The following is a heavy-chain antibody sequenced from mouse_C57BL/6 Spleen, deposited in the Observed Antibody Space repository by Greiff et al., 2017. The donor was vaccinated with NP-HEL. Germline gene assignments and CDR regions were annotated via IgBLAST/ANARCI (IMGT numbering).Heavy chain of an antibody. J-gene: IGHJ4*01. D-gene: IGHD3-2*02. CDR2: IDTNSGGT. V-gene: IGHV1-72*01. Sequence: QVQLQQPGAELVKPGASVKLSCKASGYTFTSYWMHWVKQRPGRGLEWIGRIDTNSGGTKYNEKFKSKATLTVDKPTSTAYKQLSSLTSEDSAVYYCARGTQATFIDYAMDYWGQGTSVTVSS. CDR1: GYTFTSYW. CDR3: ARGTQATFIDYAMDY.